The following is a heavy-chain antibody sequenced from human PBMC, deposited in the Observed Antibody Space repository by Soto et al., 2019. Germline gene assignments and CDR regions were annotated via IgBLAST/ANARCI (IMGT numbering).Heavy chain of an antibody. V-gene: IGHV5-10-1*01. Sequence: GESLKISCKGSGYSFTNYWISWVRQMPGKGLEWMGRIDPSDSYTNYSPSFQGHVTISADKSISTAYLQWSSLKASDTAMYYCAGKKLGDCTGGRCPHDAFDIWGQGTLVTVSS. CDR3: AGKKLGDCTGGRCPHDAFDI. CDR2: IDPSDSYT. J-gene: IGHJ3*02. D-gene: IGHD2-15*01. CDR1: GYSFTNYW.